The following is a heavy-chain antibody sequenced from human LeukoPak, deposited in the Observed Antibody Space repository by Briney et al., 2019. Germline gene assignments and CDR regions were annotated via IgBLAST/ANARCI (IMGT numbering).Heavy chain of an antibody. Sequence: GGSLRLSCAASGLTFSDYYMTWIRRAPGKGVEWVSYISSSRGFTKYADSVRGRFTISRDNAKNSLYLQMNTLRVDDTAVYYCARGSPPGDWGQGTLVTVSS. D-gene: IGHD3-16*01. CDR3: ARGSPPGD. V-gene: IGHV3-11*05. J-gene: IGHJ4*02. CDR1: GLTFSDYY. CDR2: ISSSRGFT.